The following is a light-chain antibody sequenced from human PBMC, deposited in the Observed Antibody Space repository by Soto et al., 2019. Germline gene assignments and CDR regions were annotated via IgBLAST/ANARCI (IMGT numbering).Light chain of an antibody. V-gene: IGKV3-20*01. Sequence: EIVLTQSPGTLSLSPGEKATLSCRASQSVSSSYLAWYQQKLGQAPRLLIYGASTRSTGIPDRCSGSGSGTDFTLTISGLEAEDFALYYCQQYANSRTFGQGTKVEIK. CDR2: GAS. J-gene: IGKJ1*01. CDR1: QSVSSSY. CDR3: QQYANSRT.